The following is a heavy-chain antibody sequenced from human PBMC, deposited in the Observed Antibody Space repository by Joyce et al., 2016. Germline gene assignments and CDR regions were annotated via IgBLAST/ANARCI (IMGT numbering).Heavy chain of an antibody. CDR1: GFILRRYD. CDR2: ISSRGGST. D-gene: IGHD3-9*01. CDR3: AKASLTGYYIGAYYFDY. J-gene: IGHJ4*02. Sequence: EVQVLESGGGLVQPGGSLRLSCAVSGFILRRYDMSWVRQAPGKVLEWVSAISSRGGSTYYTDSVKGRFTVSRDNSNKIFYLQMNTLRAEDTAVYYCAKASLTGYYIGAYYFDYWGQGTLVTVSS. V-gene: IGHV3-23*01.